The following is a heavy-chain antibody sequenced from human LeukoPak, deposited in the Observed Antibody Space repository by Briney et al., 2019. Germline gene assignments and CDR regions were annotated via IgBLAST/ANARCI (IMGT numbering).Heavy chain of an antibody. CDR3: ASHPGYSLARVDF. D-gene: IGHD5-12*01. Sequence: PSETLSLTCAVSGYSISSGYYWGWIRQPPGKGLEWIGAIYHTGSTYYNPSLKSRVTISVDTSKNQFSLNLTSVTVADTAVYYCASHPGYSLARVDFWGQGTLVTVSS. V-gene: IGHV4-38-2*01. CDR1: GYSISSGYY. J-gene: IGHJ4*02. CDR2: IYHTGST.